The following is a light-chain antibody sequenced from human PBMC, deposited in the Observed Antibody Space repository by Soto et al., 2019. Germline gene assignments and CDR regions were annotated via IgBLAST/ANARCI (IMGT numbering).Light chain of an antibody. Sequence: QSVLTQPPSVSAAPGQKVTISCSGSSSNVGNNYVSWYQQLPGTAPKLLIYDNNKRPSGIPDRFSGSKSGTSATLGITGLQTGDEADYYCGTWDNSLSAGWVFGGGTKLTVL. CDR2: DNN. V-gene: IGLV1-51*01. CDR3: GTWDNSLSAGWV. J-gene: IGLJ3*02. CDR1: SSNVGNNY.